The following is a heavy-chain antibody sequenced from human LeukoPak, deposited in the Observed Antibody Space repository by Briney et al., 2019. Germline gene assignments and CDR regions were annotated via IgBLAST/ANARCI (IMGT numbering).Heavy chain of an antibody. J-gene: IGHJ4*02. CDR1: GGSISSGGYY. CDR2: IYYSGST. V-gene: IGHV4-31*03. D-gene: IGHD5-18*01. Sequence: SETLSLTCTVSGGSISSGGYYWSWIRQHPGKGLEWIGYIYYSGSTYYNPSLKSRVTISVDTSKNQFSLKLRSVTAADTDVYYCARTDGYSYGYHFDYWGQGTLVTVSS. CDR3: ARTDGYSYGYHFDY.